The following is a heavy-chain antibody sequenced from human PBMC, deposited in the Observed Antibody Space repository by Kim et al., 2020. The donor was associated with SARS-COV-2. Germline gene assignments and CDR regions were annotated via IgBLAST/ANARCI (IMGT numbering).Heavy chain of an antibody. J-gene: IGHJ5*02. V-gene: IGHV3-21*01. Sequence: GGSLRLSCAASGFTFSSYSMNWVRQAPGKGLEWVSSISSSSSYIYYADSVKGRFTISRDNAKNSLYLQMNSLRAEDTAVYYCARDRVVAGRFDPWGQGTLVTVSS. CDR1: GFTFSSYS. CDR2: ISSSSSYI. D-gene: IGHD2-15*01. CDR3: ARDRVVAGRFDP.